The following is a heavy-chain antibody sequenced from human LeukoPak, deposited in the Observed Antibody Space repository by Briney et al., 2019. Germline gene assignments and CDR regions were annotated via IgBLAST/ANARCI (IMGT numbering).Heavy chain of an antibody. CDR1: GFTFSSYA. D-gene: IGHD6-6*01. CDR3: AREYSSSRRRYFQH. CDR2: INHSGST. V-gene: IGHV4-34*01. J-gene: IGHJ1*01. Sequence: GSLRLSCAASGFTFSSYAMSWVRQPPGKGLEWIGEINHSGSTNYNPSLKSRVTISVDTSKNQFSLKLSSVTAADTAVYYCAREYSSSRRRYFQHWGQGTLVTVSS.